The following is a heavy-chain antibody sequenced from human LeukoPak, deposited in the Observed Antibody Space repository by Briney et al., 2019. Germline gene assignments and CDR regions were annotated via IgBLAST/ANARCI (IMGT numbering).Heavy chain of an antibody. J-gene: IGHJ5*02. V-gene: IGHV4-4*07. CDR1: GGSINSYY. Sequence: PSETLSLTCTVSGGSINSYYWSWIRQPAGKGLEWIGRIYTSGSTNYNPSLKSRVTISVDTSKNQFSLKLSSVTAADTAAYYCARSNYDILTGYSPYNWFDPWGQGTLVTVSS. CDR2: IYTSGST. CDR3: ARSNYDILTGYSPYNWFDP. D-gene: IGHD3-9*01.